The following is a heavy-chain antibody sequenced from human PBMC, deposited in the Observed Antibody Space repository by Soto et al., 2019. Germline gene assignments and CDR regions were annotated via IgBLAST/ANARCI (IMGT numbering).Heavy chain of an antibody. Sequence: PSETLSLTCTVSGGSINTYYWTWIRQPPGKGLKWIGYIYYSGSTNYNPSLKSRVTTSVDTSKNQFSLKLSSVTAADTAVYYCERVHGNWNDGYYFDYWGQGTLVTVSS. J-gene: IGHJ4*02. V-gene: IGHV4-59*01. CDR2: IYYSGST. D-gene: IGHD1-1*01. CDR1: GGSINTYY. CDR3: ERVHGNWNDGYYFDY.